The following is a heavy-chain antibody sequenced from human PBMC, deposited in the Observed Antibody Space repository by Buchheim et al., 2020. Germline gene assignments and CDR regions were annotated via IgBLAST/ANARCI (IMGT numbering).Heavy chain of an antibody. CDR2: IWYDGSNK. Sequence: QVQLVESGGGVVQPGRSLRLSCAASGFTFSSYGMHWVRQAPGKGLEWVAVIWYDGSNKYYADSVKGRFTISRDNSKNTLYLPMNSLRAEDTAVYYCARGYYDSSGYMGMDVWGQGTT. J-gene: IGHJ6*02. D-gene: IGHD3-22*01. CDR1: GFTFSSYG. V-gene: IGHV3-33*01. CDR3: ARGYYDSSGYMGMDV.